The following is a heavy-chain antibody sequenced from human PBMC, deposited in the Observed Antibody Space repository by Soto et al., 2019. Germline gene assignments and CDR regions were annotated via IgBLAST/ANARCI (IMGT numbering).Heavy chain of an antibody. D-gene: IGHD3-22*01. CDR2: IYTSGST. Sequence: SGTLSLTCTVSGGSISSYYWSWIRQPAGKGLEWIGRIYTSGSTNYNPSLKSRVTMSVDTSKNQFSLKLSSVTAADTAVYYGERYYYDSSGYWDHYYDGMDIWGQGTTVTVSS. V-gene: IGHV4-4*07. J-gene: IGHJ6*02. CDR3: ERYYYDSSGYWDHYYDGMDI. CDR1: GGSISSYY.